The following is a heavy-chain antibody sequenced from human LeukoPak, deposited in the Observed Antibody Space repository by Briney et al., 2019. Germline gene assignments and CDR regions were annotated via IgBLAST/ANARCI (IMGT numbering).Heavy chain of an antibody. CDR2: IQYSGST. CDR1: GDSVSGISFY. V-gene: IGHV4-61*01. J-gene: IGHJ4*02. CDR3: ARYYDSSGYWSTPHFDY. Sequence: SETLSLTCTVSGDSVSGISFYWSWIRQPPGKGLQYIGYIQYSGSTNYNPSLKSRVTISVDTSKNQFSLKLSSVTAADTAVYYCARYYDSSGYWSTPHFDYWGQGTLVTVSS. D-gene: IGHD3-22*01.